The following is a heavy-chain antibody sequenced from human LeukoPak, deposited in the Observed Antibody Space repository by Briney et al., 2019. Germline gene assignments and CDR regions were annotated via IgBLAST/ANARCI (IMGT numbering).Heavy chain of an antibody. Sequence: GGSLRLSCAASRFIFSNYGLHWVRQAPGKGLEWVALISNEGSNIFYADSVRGRFTISRDNSKNTLYLQMNSLRAEDTAVYFWAKGDKMLTWRRSYNRFDPWGQGTLVTVSS. CDR3: AKGDKMLTWRRSYNRFDP. J-gene: IGHJ5*02. CDR1: RFIFSNYG. CDR2: ISNEGSNI. V-gene: IGHV3-30*18. D-gene: IGHD3-16*01.